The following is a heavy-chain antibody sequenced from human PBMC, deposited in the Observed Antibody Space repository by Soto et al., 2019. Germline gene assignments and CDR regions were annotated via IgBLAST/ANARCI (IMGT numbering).Heavy chain of an antibody. J-gene: IGHJ4*02. CDR2: INPNSGGT. V-gene: IGHV1-2*04. CDR1: GYTLTTYA. CDR3: ARGYCSSTSCHFDY. Sequence: ASVKLSCKASGYTLTTYAWHWLRHAPGQRLEWMGLINPNSGGTNYAQKFQGWVTMTRDPSIRTAYMELSRLRSGDTAVYYCARGYCSSTSCHFDYWGQGTLVTVSS. D-gene: IGHD2-2*01.